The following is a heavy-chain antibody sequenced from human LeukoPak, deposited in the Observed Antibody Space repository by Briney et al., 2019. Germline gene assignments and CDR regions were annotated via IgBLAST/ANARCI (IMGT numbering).Heavy chain of an antibody. J-gene: IGHJ4*02. CDR3: ARGSSSNSWYFDY. CDR1: GDSVSSNSAT. V-gene: IGHV6-1*01. Sequence: SQTLSLTCAISGDSVSSNSATWTWIRQSPSRGLEWLGRTCYRSKWYNDYAVSVKSRITINPDTSKNQFSLQLNSVTAEDTAVYYCARGSSSNSWYFDYWGQGTLVTVSS. D-gene: IGHD6-13*01. CDR2: TCYRSKWYN.